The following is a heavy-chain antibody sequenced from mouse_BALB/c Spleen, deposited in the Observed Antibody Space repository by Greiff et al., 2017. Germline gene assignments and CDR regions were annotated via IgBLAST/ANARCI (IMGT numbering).Heavy chain of an antibody. Sequence: VQVVESGPGLVAPSQSLSITCTVSGFSLTSYGVHWVRQPPGKGLEWLGVIWAGGSTNYNSALMSRLSISKDNSKSQVFLKMNSLQTDDTAMYYCAREKGGDAMDYWGQGTSVTVSS. CDR1: GFSLTSYG. CDR2: IWAGGST. CDR3: AREKGGDAMDY. V-gene: IGHV2-9*02. J-gene: IGHJ4*01.